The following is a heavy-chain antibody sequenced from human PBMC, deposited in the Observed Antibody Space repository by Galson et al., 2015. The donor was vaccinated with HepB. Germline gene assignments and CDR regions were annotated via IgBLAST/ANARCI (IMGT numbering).Heavy chain of an antibody. CDR2: LSYDGSNK. CDR3: ARAGIKNGNNYPIPGFDH. V-gene: IGHV3-30*04. J-gene: IGHJ4*02. CDR1: GFTFSYFA. Sequence: SLRLSCAVSGFTFSYFAMHWVRQAPGKGLEWVAVLSYDGSNKYYADSVKGRFTISRDNSKDTLYLQMNSLRAEDTAVYYCARAGIKNGNNYPIPGFDHWGQGTLVAVSS. D-gene: IGHD5-24*01.